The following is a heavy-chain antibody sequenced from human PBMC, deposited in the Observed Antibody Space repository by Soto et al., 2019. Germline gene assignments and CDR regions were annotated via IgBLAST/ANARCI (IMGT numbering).Heavy chain of an antibody. J-gene: IGHJ4*02. CDR1: GYTLTELS. CDR2: FDPEDGET. D-gene: IGHD6-13*01. CDR3: ATGGGGSSWYGYFDY. V-gene: IGHV1-24*01. Sequence: ASVKVSCKVSGYTLTELSMHWVRQAPGKGLEWMGGFDPEDGETIYAQKFQGRVTMTEDTSTDTAYRELSSLRSEDTAVYYCATGGGGSSWYGYFDYWVQGTLVTVSS.